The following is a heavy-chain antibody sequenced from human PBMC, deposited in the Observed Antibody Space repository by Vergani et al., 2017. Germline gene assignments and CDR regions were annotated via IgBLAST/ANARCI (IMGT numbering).Heavy chain of an antibody. CDR3: ARDLAYCHEGSCAL. V-gene: IGHV3-30*02. Sequence: QVQLVQSGGGVVQPGGSLRLSCVASGCTFNRYGMQWVRQAPGKGLEWVAYVLFDGSNEYYADSVKGRFIVSRDNSNDALYLQMNSPRTDDTAVYYCARDLAYCHEGSCALWGQGSVVTVSS. J-gene: IGHJ4*02. D-gene: IGHD2-15*01. CDR1: GCTFNRYG. CDR2: VLFDGSNE.